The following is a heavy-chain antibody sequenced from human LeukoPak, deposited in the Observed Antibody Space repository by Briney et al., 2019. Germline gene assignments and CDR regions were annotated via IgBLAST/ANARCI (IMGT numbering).Heavy chain of an antibody. CDR3: ARDSNGAGDAFDI. CDR1: GFTFSSYA. D-gene: IGHD4-17*01. Sequence: GGSLRLSCAASGFTFSSYAMSWVRQAPGKGLEWVSAISGSGGSTYYADSVKGRFTISRDNSKNTLYLQMGSLRAEDMAVYYCARDSNGAGDAFDIWGQGTMVTVSS. J-gene: IGHJ3*02. CDR2: ISGSGGST. V-gene: IGHV3-23*01.